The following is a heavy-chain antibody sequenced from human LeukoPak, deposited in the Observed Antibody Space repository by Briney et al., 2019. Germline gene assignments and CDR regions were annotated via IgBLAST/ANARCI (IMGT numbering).Heavy chain of an antibody. CDR2: ISGGGGST. Sequence: PGGSLRLSCAASGFTFSSYAMSWVRQAPGKGLGWVSAISGGGGSTYYADSVKGRFTISRDNSKNTLYLQMNSLRAEDTAVYYCAKFNFRYSSSWYAFDYWGQGTLVTVSS. D-gene: IGHD6-13*01. J-gene: IGHJ4*02. CDR1: GFTFSSYA. V-gene: IGHV3-23*01. CDR3: AKFNFRYSSSWYAFDY.